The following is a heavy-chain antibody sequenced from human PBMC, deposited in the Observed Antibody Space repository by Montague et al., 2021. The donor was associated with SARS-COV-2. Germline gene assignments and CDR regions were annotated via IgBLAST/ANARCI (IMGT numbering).Heavy chain of an antibody. D-gene: IGHD2-15*01. Sequence: CAISGDSVSSNTATWNWIRQSPSRGLEWLGRTYYRSKWYHDYPISLKSRITINPDTSKNQFSLQLSSVAPEDTAVFYCARTTTRMLYPENAFDIWGQGTVVTVSS. CDR1: GDSVSSNTAT. V-gene: IGHV6-1*01. J-gene: IGHJ3*02. CDR2: TYYRSKWYH. CDR3: ARTTTRMLYPENAFDI.